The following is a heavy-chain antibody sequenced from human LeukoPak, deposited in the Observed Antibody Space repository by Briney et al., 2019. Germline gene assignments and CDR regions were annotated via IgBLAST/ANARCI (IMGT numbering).Heavy chain of an antibody. J-gene: IGHJ4*02. CDR2: ISGSGGST. CDR1: GFTFSSYA. Sequence: PGGSLRLSCAASGFTFSSYAMSWVRQAPGKGLEWVSAISGSGGSTYYADSVKGRFTFSRDNAKNSVYLQMNSLRAEDTAVYYCARDKSAGADTGSSFYYWGQGALVTVSS. CDR3: ARDKSAGADTGSSFYY. D-gene: IGHD3-10*01. V-gene: IGHV3-23*01.